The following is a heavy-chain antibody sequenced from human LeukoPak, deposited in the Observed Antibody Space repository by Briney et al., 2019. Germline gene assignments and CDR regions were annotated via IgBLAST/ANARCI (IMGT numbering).Heavy chain of an antibody. D-gene: IGHD3-10*01. V-gene: IGHV4-39*07. CDR1: GGSISSSSYY. CDR3: ARGGRWVRGAATASLLNY. CDR2: IYYSGST. Sequence: SETLSLTCTVSGGSISSSSYYWGWIRQPPGKGLEWIGSIYYSGSTYYNPSLKSRVTISVDTSKNQFSLKLSSVTAADTAVYYCARGGRWVRGAATASLLNYWGQGTLVTVSS. J-gene: IGHJ4*02.